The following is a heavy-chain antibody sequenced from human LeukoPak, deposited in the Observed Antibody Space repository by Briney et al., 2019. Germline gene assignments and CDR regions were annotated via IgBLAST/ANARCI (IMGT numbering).Heavy chain of an antibody. D-gene: IGHD5-18*01. J-gene: IGHJ5*02. V-gene: IGHV3-23*01. CDR1: GFXFNNYV. CDR2: IGDSGGST. CDR3: AKGYPNWFDP. Sequence: GGSLRLSCAASGFXFNNYVISWVRQAPGKGLEWVSAIGDSGGSTYYADSVKGRFTISRDNSKNTLYLQMNSLRAGDTAVYYCAKGYPNWFDPWGQGTLVTVSS.